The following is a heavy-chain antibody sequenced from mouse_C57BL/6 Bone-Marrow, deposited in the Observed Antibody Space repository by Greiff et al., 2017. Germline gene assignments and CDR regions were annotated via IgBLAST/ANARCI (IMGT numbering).Heavy chain of an antibody. J-gene: IGHJ4*01. D-gene: IGHD1-1*01. V-gene: IGHV1-64*01. Sequence: VQLQQPGAELVKPGASVKLSCKASGYTFTSYWMHWVKQRPGQGLEWIGMIHPNSGITNYNEKFKSKATLTVDKSSSTAYMQLSSLTSEDSAVYYCARPGSPYYYAMDYWGQGTSVTVSS. CDR3: ARPGSPYYYAMDY. CDR2: IHPNSGIT. CDR1: GYTFTSYW.